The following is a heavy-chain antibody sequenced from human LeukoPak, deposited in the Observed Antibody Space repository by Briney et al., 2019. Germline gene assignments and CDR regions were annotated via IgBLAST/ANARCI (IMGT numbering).Heavy chain of an antibody. CDR3: ARDGYGRPGYSSGWSRKAFDI. J-gene: IGHJ3*02. CDR2: ISYDGSNK. V-gene: IGHV3-30*04. Sequence: PGGSLRLSCAASGFTFSSYAMRWVRQAPGKGLEWEAVISYDGSNKYYADSVKGRFTISRYNSKNTLYLQMNSRRAEDTAVYYCARDGYGRPGYSSGWSRKAFDIWGQGTMVTVSS. CDR1: GFTFSSYA. D-gene: IGHD6-19*01.